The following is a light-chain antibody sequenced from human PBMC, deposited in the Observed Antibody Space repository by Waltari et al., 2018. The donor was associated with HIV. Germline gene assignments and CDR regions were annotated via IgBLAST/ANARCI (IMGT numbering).Light chain of an antibody. Sequence: TVLTQSPDTLSLSPGETATLSCRASHPVSSSALAWYQQQPGQAPRLLIYGASNRATGIPDRFSGSVSGTEFTLTISRLEPEDFAVYYCQHYDTSPPVYTFGQGTKLESK. CDR1: HPVSSSA. CDR3: QHYDTSPPVYT. CDR2: GAS. V-gene: IGKV3-20*01. J-gene: IGKJ2*01.